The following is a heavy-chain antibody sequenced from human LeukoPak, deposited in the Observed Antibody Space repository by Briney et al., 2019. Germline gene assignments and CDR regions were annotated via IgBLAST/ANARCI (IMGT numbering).Heavy chain of an antibody. J-gene: IGHJ3*01. Sequence: GASVKVSCKASGGTFSSYAISWVRQAPGQGLEWMGGIIPIFGTANYAQKFQGRVTITADESTNTAYMELSSLRSEDTAVYYCARDSVYYDSSGYQSLWGQGTMVTVSS. CDR1: GGTFSSYA. CDR2: IIPIFGTA. D-gene: IGHD3-22*01. CDR3: ARDSVYYDSSGYQSL. V-gene: IGHV1-69*13.